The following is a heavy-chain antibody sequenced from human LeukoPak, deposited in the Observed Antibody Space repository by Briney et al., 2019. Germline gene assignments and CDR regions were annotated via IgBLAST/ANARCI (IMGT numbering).Heavy chain of an antibody. CDR2: IKQDASET. CDR1: EFIFSNYW. D-gene: IGHD5-12*01. V-gene: IGHV3-7*01. Sequence: GGSLRLSCAGSEFIFSNYWMNWVRQAPGKGLEWVANIKQDASETYYVDSVKGRFTISRDNAKNSLYLQMNSLRAEDTAVYYCATYSGYERQFDYWGQGTLVTVSS. J-gene: IGHJ4*02. CDR3: ATYSGYERQFDY.